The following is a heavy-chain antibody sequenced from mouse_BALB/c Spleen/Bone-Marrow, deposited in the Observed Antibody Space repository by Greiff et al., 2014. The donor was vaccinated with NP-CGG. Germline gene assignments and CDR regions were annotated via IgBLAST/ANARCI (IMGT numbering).Heavy chain of an antibody. Sequence: EVKLMESGGGLVQPGGSLRLSCATSGFTFTDNYMTWVRQPPGKALEWLGFIRNKANGYTTEYSASVKGRFTISRDNSQSILYLQMNTLRAGDSATYYCARDSDWFAYWGQGTLVTVSA. CDR2: IRNKANGYTT. V-gene: IGHV7-3*02. J-gene: IGHJ3*01. CDR3: ARDSDWFAY. CDR1: GFTFTDNY.